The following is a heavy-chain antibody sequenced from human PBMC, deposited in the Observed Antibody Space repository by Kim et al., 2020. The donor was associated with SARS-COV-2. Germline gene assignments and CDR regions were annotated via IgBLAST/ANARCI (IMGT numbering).Heavy chain of an antibody. J-gene: IGHJ4*02. CDR1: GGSISSYY. V-gene: IGHV4-59*01. D-gene: IGHD4-17*01. CDR2: IYYSGST. Sequence: SETLSLTCTVSGGSISSYYWSWIRQPPGKGLEWIGYIYYSGSTNYNPSLKSRVTISVDTSKNQFSLKLSSVTAADTAVYYCARDYGGTFDYWGQGTLVTVSS. CDR3: ARDYGGTFDY.